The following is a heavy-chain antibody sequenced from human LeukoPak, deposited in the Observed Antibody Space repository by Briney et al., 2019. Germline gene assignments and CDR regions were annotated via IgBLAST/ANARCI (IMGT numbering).Heavy chain of an antibody. Sequence: ASVKVSCKASGYTFTGYYMHWVRQAPGQGLEWMGLINPSGGSTRYAQKFQGRVTMTRDMSTSTVYMELSSLRSEDTAVYYCARDRGGYCSGGSCRAPKNNWFDPWGQGTLVTVSS. V-gene: IGHV1-46*01. CDR3: ARDRGGYCSGGSCRAPKNNWFDP. J-gene: IGHJ5*02. CDR2: INPSGGST. D-gene: IGHD2-15*01. CDR1: GYTFTGYY.